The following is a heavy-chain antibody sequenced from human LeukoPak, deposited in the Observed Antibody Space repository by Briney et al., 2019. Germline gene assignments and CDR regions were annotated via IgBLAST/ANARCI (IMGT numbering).Heavy chain of an antibody. CDR1: GYSFTSYW. J-gene: IGHJ6*02. Sequence: GESLKISCKGSGYSFTSYWIGWVRQMPGKGLEWMGIIYPGDSDTRYSPSFQGQVTISADKSISTAYLQWSSLKASDTAMYYCARFGHYYSSGTPPNYYYYGMDVWGQGTTVTVSS. V-gene: IGHV5-51*01. CDR2: IYPGDSDT. D-gene: IGHD3-10*01. CDR3: ARFGHYYSSGTPPNYYYYGMDV.